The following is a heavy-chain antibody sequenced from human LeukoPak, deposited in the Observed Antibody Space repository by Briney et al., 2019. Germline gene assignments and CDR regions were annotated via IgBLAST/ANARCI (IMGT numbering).Heavy chain of an antibody. J-gene: IGHJ4*02. CDR1: GYSISSGYY. CDR3: ARDAKRFPVTPYYFDY. Sequence: SETLSLTCTVSGYSISSGYYWGWIRQPPGKGLEWIGSIYHSGSTYYNPSLKSRVTISVDTSKNQFSLKLSSVTAADTAVYYCARDAKRFPVTPYYFDYWGQGTLVTVSS. CDR2: IYHSGST. V-gene: IGHV4-38-2*02. D-gene: IGHD4-11*01.